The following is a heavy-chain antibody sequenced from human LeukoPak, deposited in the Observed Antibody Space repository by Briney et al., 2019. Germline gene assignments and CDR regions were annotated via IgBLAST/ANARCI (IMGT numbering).Heavy chain of an antibody. CDR3: ARDFYSSSWYGGDYYYGMDV. V-gene: IGHV1-18*01. CDR1: GYTFTSYG. J-gene: IGHJ6*02. D-gene: IGHD6-13*01. Sequence: ASVKVSCKASGYTFTSYGISWVRQATGQGLEWMGWISAYNGNTNYAQKLQGRVTMTTDTSTSTAYMELRSLRSDDTAVYYCARDFYSSSWYGGDYYYGMDVWGQGTTVTVSS. CDR2: ISAYNGNT.